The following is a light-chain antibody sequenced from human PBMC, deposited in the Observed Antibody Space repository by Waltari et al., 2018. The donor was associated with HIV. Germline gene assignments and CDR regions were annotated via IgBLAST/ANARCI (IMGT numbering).Light chain of an antibody. V-gene: IGLV1-44*01. Sequence: QSVLTQPPSASGIPGPRVTISCSGSNSNIGSNTVSWYQQLPGTAPKLLIYSDEQRPSGVPDRFSGSKSGTSASLAISGLQSEDEADYYCAVWDDGLNGPEFGGGTKLTVL. CDR2: SDE. J-gene: IGLJ3*02. CDR3: AVWDDGLNGPE. CDR1: NSNIGSNT.